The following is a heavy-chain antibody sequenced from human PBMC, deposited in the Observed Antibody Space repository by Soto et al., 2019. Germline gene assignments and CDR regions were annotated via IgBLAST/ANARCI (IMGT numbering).Heavy chain of an antibody. V-gene: IGHV1-69*06. Sequence: QVQLVQSGAEVQRPGSSVKVSCKASGGTFSSYAISWVRQAPGQGLEWMGGINPIFGTPHYAQTYQGRVTITADTFTNTAYMELTRLTSDDTAVYFCARVGRHFDYWGQGTLVTVSS. CDR3: ARVGRHFDY. J-gene: IGHJ4*02. CDR1: GGTFSSYA. CDR2: INPIFGTP.